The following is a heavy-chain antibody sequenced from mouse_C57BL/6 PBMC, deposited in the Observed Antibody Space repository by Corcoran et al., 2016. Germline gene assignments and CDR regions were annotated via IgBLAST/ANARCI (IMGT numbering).Heavy chain of an antibody. J-gene: IGHJ4*01. CDR2: INPNNGGT. D-gene: IGHD2-4*01. V-gene: IGHV1-26*01. CDR1: GYTFTDYY. Sequence: EVQLQQSGPELVKPGASVKISCKASGYTFTDYYMNGVKQSHGKSLEWIGDINPNNGGTSYNQKFKGTATLTVDKSSSTADMELRGRTSEDSAGYYWARYDYGVDYGGQGTSATASA. CDR3: ARYDYGVDY.